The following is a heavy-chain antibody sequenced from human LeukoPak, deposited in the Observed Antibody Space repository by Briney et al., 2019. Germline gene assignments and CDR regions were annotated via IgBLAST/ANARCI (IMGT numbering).Heavy chain of an antibody. CDR1: GFTFDDHG. Sequence: GGSLRLSCAASGFTFDDHGMSWVRQAPGKGLEWVSGIKWDGGRTGYADSVKGRFTISRDNAKNSVYLQMNSLRAEDTALYYCARDALAVSGALVWGQGTMVTVSS. CDR2: IKWDGGRT. CDR3: ARDALAVSGALV. J-gene: IGHJ3*01. D-gene: IGHD6-19*01. V-gene: IGHV3-20*04.